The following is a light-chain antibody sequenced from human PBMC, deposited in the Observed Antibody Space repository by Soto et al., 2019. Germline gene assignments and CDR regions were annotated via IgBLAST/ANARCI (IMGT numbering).Light chain of an antibody. CDR3: SSYTTSSTHVV. CDR1: SSDVGSYNY. V-gene: IGLV2-14*01. Sequence: QSALTQPASVSGSPGQSITISCTGTSSDVGSYNYVSWYQQYPGKAPKLMIYDVSNRPSGLSYRFSGSNSGNTASLTISGLQAEDEADYYCSSYTTSSTHVVFGGGTKVTVL. J-gene: IGLJ2*01. CDR2: DVS.